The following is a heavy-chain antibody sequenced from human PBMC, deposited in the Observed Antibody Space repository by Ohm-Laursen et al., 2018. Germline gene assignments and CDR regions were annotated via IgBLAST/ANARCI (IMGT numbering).Heavy chain of an antibody. D-gene: IGHD4-23*01. Sequence: SLRLSCSASDVTDSPNYMSWVRQAPGKGLECVAILYNGGFTYYADSVKGRFTISRDNSKNTLFLQMNSLRVADTAVYYCLVTVVTLGAPDYWGQGALVTVSS. CDR1: DVTDSPNY. V-gene: IGHV3-53*01. CDR3: LVTVVTLGAPDY. J-gene: IGHJ4*02. CDR2: LYNGGFT.